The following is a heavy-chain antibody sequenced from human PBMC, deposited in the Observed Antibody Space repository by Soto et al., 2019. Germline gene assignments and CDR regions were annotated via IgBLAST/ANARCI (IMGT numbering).Heavy chain of an antibody. CDR1: GGTFNSYG. CDR2: IIPILGTA. J-gene: IGHJ4*02. Sequence: QVQLVQSGAEVKKPGSSVKVSCKASGGTFNSYGISWVRQAPGQGLEWVGGIIPILGTANYAQKFQGRVTITADESTRLAYMDLSSLRSEDTDVYYCARDLPYCTNGVCYTRYFDYWGQGTLVTVSS. V-gene: IGHV1-69*11. CDR3: ARDLPYCTNGVCYTRYFDY. D-gene: IGHD2-8*01.